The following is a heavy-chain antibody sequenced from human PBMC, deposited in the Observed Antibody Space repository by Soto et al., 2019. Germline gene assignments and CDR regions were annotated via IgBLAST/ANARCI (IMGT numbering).Heavy chain of an antibody. V-gene: IGHV1-3*01. CDR1: GYTLTSYA. D-gene: IGHD2-15*01. Sequence: QVQLVQSGAEVKKPGASVKVSCKASGYTLTSYAMHWVRQAPVQRLEWMGWINAGNGNTKYSQKFQGRVTITRDTSASTAYMELSSLRSEDTAVYYCARGPGGPDGPGDYWGQGTLVTVSS. CDR2: INAGNGNT. CDR3: ARGPGGPDGPGDY. J-gene: IGHJ4*02.